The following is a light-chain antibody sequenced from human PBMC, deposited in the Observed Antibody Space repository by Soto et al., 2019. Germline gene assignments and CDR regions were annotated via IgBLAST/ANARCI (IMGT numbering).Light chain of an antibody. J-gene: IGKJ4*01. CDR3: QQRNSYPLT. CDR2: AAS. V-gene: IGKV1-9*01. CDR1: QGISTN. Sequence: DIQLTQSPSSLSASVGARVTITCRASQGISTNLAWHQQKPGEAPKLLIYAASTLQSGVPARFGGSGSGTDFTLTINSLQPEDFATYYCQQRNSYPLTFGGGTKVDIK.